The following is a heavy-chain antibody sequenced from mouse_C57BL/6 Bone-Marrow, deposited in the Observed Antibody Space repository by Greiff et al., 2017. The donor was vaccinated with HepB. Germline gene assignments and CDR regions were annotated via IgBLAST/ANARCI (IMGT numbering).Heavy chain of an antibody. J-gene: IGHJ1*03. CDR2: IYPGDGYT. CDR1: GYAFSSYW. CDR3: ARGGGYDWYFDV. D-gene: IGHD2-2*01. V-gene: IGHV1-80*01. Sequence: QVQLQQSGAELVKPGASVKISCKASGYAFSSYWMNWVKQRPGKGLEWIGQIYPGDGYTNYNGKFKGKATLTADKSSSTAYMQLSSLTSEDSAVYFCARGGGYDWYFDVWGTGTTVTVSS.